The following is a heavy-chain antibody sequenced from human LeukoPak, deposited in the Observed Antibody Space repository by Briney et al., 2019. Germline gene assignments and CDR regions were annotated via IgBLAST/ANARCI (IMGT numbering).Heavy chain of an antibody. J-gene: IGHJ5*02. V-gene: IGHV4-61*02. CDR2: IYLNGNS. CDR1: GASISSGIYY. Sequence: SQTLSLTCSVSGASISSGIYYWSWIRQPAGKGLEWIGRIYLNGNSNHNPSLKSRVSLSIDTSKNQFSLKVTSVTAAGTGIYYCAREGGGYYENWFDPWGQGTLVTVSS. CDR3: AREGGGYYENWFDP. D-gene: IGHD1-26*01.